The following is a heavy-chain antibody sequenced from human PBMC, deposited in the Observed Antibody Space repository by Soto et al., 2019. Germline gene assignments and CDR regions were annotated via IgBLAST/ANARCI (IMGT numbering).Heavy chain of an antibody. CDR2: ISYDGSNK. CDR1: GFTFSSYG. J-gene: IGHJ3*02. D-gene: IGHD5-18*01. Sequence: QVQLVESGGGVVQPGRSLRLSCAASGFTFSSYGMHWVRQAPGKGLEWVAVISYDGSNKYYADSVKGRFTISRDNSKNTLYLQMNSLRAEDTAVYYGAKDEQLWGRDAFDIWGQGTMVTVSS. V-gene: IGHV3-30*18. CDR3: AKDEQLWGRDAFDI.